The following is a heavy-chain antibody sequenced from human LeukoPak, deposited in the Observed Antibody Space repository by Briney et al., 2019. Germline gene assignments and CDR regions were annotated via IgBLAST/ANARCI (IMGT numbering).Heavy chain of an antibody. Sequence: GRSLRLSCAASGFTFDDYAMHWVRQAPGKGLEWVSGISWNSGSIGYADSVKGRFTISRDNAKNSLYLQMNSLRAEDTAVYYCATLPRYCSGGSCYGWGQGTLVTVSS. D-gene: IGHD2-15*01. J-gene: IGHJ4*02. CDR3: ATLPRYCSGGSCYG. V-gene: IGHV3-9*01. CDR1: GFTFDDYA. CDR2: ISWNSGSI.